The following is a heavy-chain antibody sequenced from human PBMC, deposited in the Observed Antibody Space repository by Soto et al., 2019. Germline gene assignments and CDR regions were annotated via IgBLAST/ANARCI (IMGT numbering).Heavy chain of an antibody. CDR3: ARDSMYIADNDAFDI. J-gene: IGHJ3*02. Sequence: EVQLVESGGGLVKPGGSLRLSCAASGFTFSSYSMNWVRQAPGKGLEWVSSISSSSSYIYYADSVKGRFTISRDNAKNSLYLQMNSLRAEDTAVYYCARDSMYIADNDAFDIWGQGTMVTVSS. CDR2: ISSSSSYI. V-gene: IGHV3-21*01. D-gene: IGHD1-20*01. CDR1: GFTFSSYS.